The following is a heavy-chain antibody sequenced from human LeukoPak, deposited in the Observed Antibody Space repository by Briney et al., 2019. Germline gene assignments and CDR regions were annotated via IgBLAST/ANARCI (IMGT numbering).Heavy chain of an antibody. V-gene: IGHV1-24*01. J-gene: IGHJ4*02. Sequence: ASVKVSCKVSGYTLTELSMHWVRQAPGKGLEWMGGFDPEDGETIYAQKFQGRVTMTEDTSTDPAYMELSSLRSEDTAVYYCATDRTYYYGSGSYMDYWGQGTLVTVSS. CDR3: ATDRTYYYGSGSYMDY. CDR2: FDPEDGET. D-gene: IGHD3-10*01. CDR1: GYTLTELS.